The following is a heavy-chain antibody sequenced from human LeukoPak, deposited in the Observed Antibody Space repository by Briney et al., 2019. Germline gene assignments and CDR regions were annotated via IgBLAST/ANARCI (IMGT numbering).Heavy chain of an antibody. J-gene: IGHJ5*02. D-gene: IGHD5-12*01. CDR1: GGSFSGYY. CDR3: ASGYEPNWFDP. V-gene: IGHV4-34*01. CDR2: INHSGST. Sequence: SETLSLTCAVYGGSFSGYYWSWIRQPPGKGPEWIGEINHSGSTNYNPSLKSRVTISVDTSKNQFSLKLSSVTAADTAVYYCASGYEPNWFDPWGQGTLVTVSS.